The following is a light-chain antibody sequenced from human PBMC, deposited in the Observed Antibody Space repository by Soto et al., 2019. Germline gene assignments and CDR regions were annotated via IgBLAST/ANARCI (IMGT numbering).Light chain of an antibody. CDR3: QSYDSGLSGWL. J-gene: IGLJ2*01. V-gene: IGLV1-40*01. CDR1: SSNIGAVFD. Sequence: QAVVTQPPSVSGAPGQRVTISCTGSSSNIGAVFDVHWYQQVPGTAPKLLIYENTKLPSGVPDRFSGSKSGTSASLAITGLQAEDEADYYCQSYDSGLSGWLFGGGTKVTVL. CDR2: ENT.